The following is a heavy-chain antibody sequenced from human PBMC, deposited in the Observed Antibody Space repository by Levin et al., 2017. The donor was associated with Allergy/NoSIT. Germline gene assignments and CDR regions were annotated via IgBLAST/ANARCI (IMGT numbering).Heavy chain of an antibody. Sequence: GESLKISCAASGFTFSNAWMSWVRQAPGKGLEWVGRIKSKTDGGTTDYAAPVKGRFTISRDDSKNTLYLQMNSLKTEDTAVYYCTTQGEPAAIGWGAMAWYFDLWGRGTLVTVSS. D-gene: IGHD2-2*01. CDR2: IKSKTDGGTT. V-gene: IGHV3-15*01. CDR3: TTQGEPAAIGWGAMAWYFDL. J-gene: IGHJ2*01. CDR1: GFTFSNAW.